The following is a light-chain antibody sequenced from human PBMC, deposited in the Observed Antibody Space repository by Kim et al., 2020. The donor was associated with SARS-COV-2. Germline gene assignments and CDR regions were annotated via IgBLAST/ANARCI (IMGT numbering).Light chain of an antibody. CDR3: NSYTTSITYV. J-gene: IGLJ1*01. CDR2: DVS. CDR1: SGDVGRYHY. V-gene: IGLV2-14*04. Sequence: GRSSTSSCTGSSGDVGRYHYVSWYQQHPGKAPRLIIYDVSQRPSGVSNRFSGSKSGNTASLTISGLQAEDEADYYCNSYTTSITYVFGTGTKVTVL.